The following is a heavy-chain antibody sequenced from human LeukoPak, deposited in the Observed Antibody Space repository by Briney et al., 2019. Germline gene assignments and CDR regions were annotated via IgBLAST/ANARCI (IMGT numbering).Heavy chain of an antibody. D-gene: IGHD3-22*01. Sequence: SETLSLTCTVSGGSISSYHWSWIRQPPGKGLGWIGYIYYSGSTNYNPSLKSRVTISVDTSKNQFSLKLSSVTAADTAVYYCARDRSGYYDSSGYYHVFDYWGQGTLVTVSS. CDR3: ARDRSGYYDSSGYYHVFDY. CDR1: GGSISSYH. CDR2: IYYSGST. V-gene: IGHV4-59*01. J-gene: IGHJ4*02.